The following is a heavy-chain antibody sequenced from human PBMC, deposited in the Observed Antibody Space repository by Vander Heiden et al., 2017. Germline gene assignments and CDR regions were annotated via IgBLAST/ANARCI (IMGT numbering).Heavy chain of an antibody. V-gene: IGHV3-33*01. CDR3: ARDTYSSSYYFDY. D-gene: IGHD6-6*01. CDR1: GFTVSSYG. CDR2: IWYDGSNK. Sequence: QVQLVESGGGVVQPGRSLRLSCAASGFTVSSYGMHWVRQAPGNGLEWVAVIWYDGSNKYYADSVKGRFTISRDNSKNTLYLQMNSLRAEDTAVYYCARDTYSSSYYFDYWGQGTLVTVSS. J-gene: IGHJ4*02.